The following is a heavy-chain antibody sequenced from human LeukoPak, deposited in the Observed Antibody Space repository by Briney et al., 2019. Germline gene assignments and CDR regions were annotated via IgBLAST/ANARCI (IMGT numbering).Heavy chain of an antibody. Sequence: PSETLSLTCAVYGGSFSGYYWSWIRQPPGKGLEWIGEINHSGSTNYSPSLKSRVTISVDTSKNQFSLKLSSVTAADTAVYYCARGGGRAVAGTTEWFDPWGQGTLVTVSS. CDR2: INHSGST. D-gene: IGHD6-19*01. V-gene: IGHV4-34*01. CDR3: ARGGGRAVAGTTEWFDP. CDR1: GGSFSGYY. J-gene: IGHJ5*02.